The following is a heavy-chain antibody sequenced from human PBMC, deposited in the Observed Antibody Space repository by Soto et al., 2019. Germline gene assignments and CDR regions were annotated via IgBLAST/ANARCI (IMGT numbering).Heavy chain of an antibody. CDR2: IYYSGST. Sequence: QLQLQESGPGLVKPSETLSLTCTVSGGSISSSSYYWGWIRQPPGKGLEWIGSIYYSGSTYYNPSLKSRVTISVDTSKNQFSLKLSSVTAADTAVYYCARRRGGKARYFDLWGRGTLVTVSS. V-gene: IGHV4-39*01. D-gene: IGHD2-15*01. CDR1: GGSISSSSYY. J-gene: IGHJ2*01. CDR3: ARRRGGKARYFDL.